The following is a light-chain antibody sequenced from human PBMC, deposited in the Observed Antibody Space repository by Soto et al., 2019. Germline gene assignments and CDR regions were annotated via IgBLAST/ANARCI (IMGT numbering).Light chain of an antibody. V-gene: IGKV3-20*01. CDR3: QQYGSSPPT. Sequence: EIVLTQSPGTLSLSPGERATLSCRASQSVSSSYLAWYQQKPGQAPRLLIYGASSRATGIPDRFSGSGSGTDFTFTFSSLEPEDFAVYYCQQYGSSPPTFGQGTKVDIK. CDR1: QSVSSSY. CDR2: GAS. J-gene: IGKJ1*01.